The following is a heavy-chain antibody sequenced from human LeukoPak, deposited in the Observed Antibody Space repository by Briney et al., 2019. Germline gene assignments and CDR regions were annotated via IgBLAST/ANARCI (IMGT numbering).Heavy chain of an antibody. CDR2: ISSSSYI. V-gene: IGHV3-69-1*01. J-gene: IGHJ4*02. Sequence: SGGSLRLSCAASGLTFSHAWMSWVRQAPGKGLEWVSSISSSSYIYYADSVKGRFTISRDNPKNTLYLQMNSLRPEDTAVYFCAKRGVVIRVILVGFHKEAYYFDSWGQGALVTVSS. D-gene: IGHD3-22*01. CDR3: AKRGVVIRVILVGFHKEAYYFDS. CDR1: GLTFSHAW.